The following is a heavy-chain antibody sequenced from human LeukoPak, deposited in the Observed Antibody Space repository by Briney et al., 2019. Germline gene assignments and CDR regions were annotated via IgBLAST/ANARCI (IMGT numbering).Heavy chain of an antibody. Sequence: PSETLSLTCTVSGGSISSSSYYWGRIRQPPGKGLEWFGSIYYSGSTYYNPSLKCRVTISVDTSKNQFSLKLSSVTAADTAVYYCARLEVGDIVVVPAAETYYFDYWGQGTLVTVSS. D-gene: IGHD2-2*01. CDR2: IYYSGST. J-gene: IGHJ4*02. V-gene: IGHV4-39*01. CDR3: ARLEVGDIVVVPAAETYYFDY. CDR1: GGSISSSSYY.